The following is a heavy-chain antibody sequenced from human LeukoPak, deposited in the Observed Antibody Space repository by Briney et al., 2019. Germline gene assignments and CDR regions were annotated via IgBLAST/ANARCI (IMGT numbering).Heavy chain of an antibody. CDR1: GDSITRSNYY. J-gene: IGHJ6*03. CDR2: IYYRGNT. V-gene: IGHV4-39*07. D-gene: IGHD1-20*01. CDR3: VRITDVADTASRYYYYIDV. Sequence: SETLSLTCTVSGDSITRSNYYWAWIRQPPGKGLGWIGSIYYRGNTYYKPSLKSRVTISLDTSKNQFSLRLSSVTAADTAVYYCVRITDVADTASRYYYYIDVWGKGTTVTVSS.